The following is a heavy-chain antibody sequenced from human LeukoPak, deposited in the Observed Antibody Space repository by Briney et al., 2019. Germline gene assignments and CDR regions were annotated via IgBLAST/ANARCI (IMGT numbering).Heavy chain of an antibody. CDR3: ATYRQVLLPFES. Sequence: GGSLRLSCAASGFTFSTFAMIWVRQPPGKGLEWVSSIFASGGEIHYADSVRGRFTISRDNSKSTLSLQMNSLRAEDTAIYYCATYRQVLLPFESWGQGTLVTVSS. J-gene: IGHJ4*02. CDR2: IFASGGEI. D-gene: IGHD5-18*01. V-gene: IGHV3-23*01. CDR1: GFTFSTFA.